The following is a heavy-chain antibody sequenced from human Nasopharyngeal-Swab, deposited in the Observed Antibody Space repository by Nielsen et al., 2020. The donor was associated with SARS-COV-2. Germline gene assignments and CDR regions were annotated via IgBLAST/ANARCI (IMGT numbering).Heavy chain of an antibody. J-gene: IGHJ4*02. D-gene: IGHD1-26*01. CDR3: AKDRRAWELQKGVDY. CDR2: IYHSGDT. Sequence: WIRQPPGKGLEWIGSIYHSGDTYYNPSLKSRVTMSVDTSKNRFSLNLNSVTATDTAVYYCAKDRRAWELQKGVDYWGQGTLVTVSS. V-gene: IGHV4-38-2*02.